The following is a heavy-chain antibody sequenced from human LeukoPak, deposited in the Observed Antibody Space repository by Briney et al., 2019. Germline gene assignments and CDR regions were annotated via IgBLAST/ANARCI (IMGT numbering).Heavy chain of an antibody. CDR2: IWYDGSNK. J-gene: IGHJ4*02. CDR1: GFTFSSYG. CDR3: ARVGLRSSGALDY. D-gene: IGHD6-13*01. Sequence: GGSLRLSCAASGFTFSSYGMHWVRQAPGKGLEWVAVIWYDGSNKYYADSVKGRFTISRDNSKNTLYLQMNSLRAEDTAVYYCARVGLRSSGALDYWGQGTLVTVSS. V-gene: IGHV3-33*01.